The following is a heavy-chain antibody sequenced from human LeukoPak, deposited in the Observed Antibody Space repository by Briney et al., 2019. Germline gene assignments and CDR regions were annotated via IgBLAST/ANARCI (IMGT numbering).Heavy chain of an antibody. Sequence: GGSLRLSCAASGFTFSRYYIHWVRQAPGKGLVWVSRINSDGSSTTYADSVKGRFTNSRDNAKNTLYLQMNSLKVEDTAVYYCTRVFVGDEYSSSGYWGQGTLVTVSS. J-gene: IGHJ4*02. D-gene: IGHD6-13*01. V-gene: IGHV3-74*01. CDR2: INSDGSST. CDR3: TRVFVGDEYSSSGY. CDR1: GFTFSRYY.